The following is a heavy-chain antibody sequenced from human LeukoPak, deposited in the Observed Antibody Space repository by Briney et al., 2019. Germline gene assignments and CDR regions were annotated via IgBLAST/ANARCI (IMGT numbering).Heavy chain of an antibody. CDR3: ARVGSGNFDL. CDR1: GGSISTYY. J-gene: IGHJ2*01. V-gene: IGHV4-59*01. D-gene: IGHD3-10*01. Sequence: SETLSLTXTVSGGSISTYYWSWLRQPPGKRLEWIGYIYYSGNTNYNPSLKSRVTISVDTSKNQFSLKLSSVTAADTAVYYCARVGSGNFDLWGRGTLVTVSS. CDR2: IYYSGNT.